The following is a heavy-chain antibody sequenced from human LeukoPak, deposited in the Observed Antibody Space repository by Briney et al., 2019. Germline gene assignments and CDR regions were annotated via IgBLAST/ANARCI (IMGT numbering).Heavy chain of an antibody. D-gene: IGHD6-13*01. J-gene: IGHJ4*02. CDR3: ARDRKGSSWHNY. Sequence: ASVKVSCKASGYTFTSYGISWVRQAPGQGREWMGWISAYSGNTNYAQKLQGRVTMNTDTSTSTAYMELRSLRSDDTAVYYCARDRKGSSWHNYWGQGTLATVSS. CDR2: ISAYSGNT. CDR1: GYTFTSYG. V-gene: IGHV1-18*01.